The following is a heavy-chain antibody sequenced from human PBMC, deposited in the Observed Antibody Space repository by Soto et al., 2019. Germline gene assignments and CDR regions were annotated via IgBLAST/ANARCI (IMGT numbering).Heavy chain of an antibody. J-gene: IGHJ4*02. CDR1: GLTFRTYA. CDR2: ISGSGGST. CDR3: AKWTCSGGSCYFDY. V-gene: IGHV3-23*01. Sequence: EVQLLESGGGLVKAGGSLRLPCAAPGLTFRTYAMTWVRQAPGKGVGWVSIISGSGGSTYYADSVKGRFTVSRDNSKNTLYVQMNSLRAEDTAVYYCAKWTCSGGSCYFDYWGQGTLVTVSS. D-gene: IGHD2-15*01.